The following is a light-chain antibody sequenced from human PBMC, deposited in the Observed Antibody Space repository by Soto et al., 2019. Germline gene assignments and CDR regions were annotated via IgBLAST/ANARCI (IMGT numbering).Light chain of an antibody. CDR3: QSYDSSLGGNYV. Sequence: QSVLSQPPSVSGAPGQRVTISCTGSSSNIGAGYDAHWFQQFPGTAPKLLIYGSTNRPSGVPDRFSGSKSGTSASLAITGLQAEDEADYYCQSYDSSLGGNYVFGTGTKVTV. V-gene: IGLV1-40*01. CDR1: SSNIGAGYD. J-gene: IGLJ1*01. CDR2: GST.